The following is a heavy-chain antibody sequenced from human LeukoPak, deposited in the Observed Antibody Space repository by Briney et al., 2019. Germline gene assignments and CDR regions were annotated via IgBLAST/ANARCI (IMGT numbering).Heavy chain of an antibody. CDR1: GGSISSSTYY. D-gene: IGHD4-17*01. V-gene: IGHV4-39*01. CDR2: FYNSGST. J-gene: IGHJ4*02. Sequence: SETLSLTCTVSGGSISSSTYYWGRIRQPPGKGLEWIGSFYNSGSTYYTPSLKSRVIISVDTSKNQFSLKLSSVTAADTAVYYCARYGDYPYFDYWGQGTLVTVSS. CDR3: ARYGDYPYFDY.